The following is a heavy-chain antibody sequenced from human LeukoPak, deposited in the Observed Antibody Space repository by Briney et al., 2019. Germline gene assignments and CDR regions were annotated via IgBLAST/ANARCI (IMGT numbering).Heavy chain of an antibody. Sequence: SQTLSLTCAISGDSVSGNIATWNWIRQSPSRGLEWLGRTYYRSRWHNVYAESVKSRITINPDTSKNQFSLLLNSVAPEDTAVYYCAKSGSYLEYLQHWGQGTPVTVSS. CDR1: GDSVSGNIAT. CDR2: TYYRSRWHN. D-gene: IGHD1-26*01. V-gene: IGHV6-1*01. J-gene: IGHJ1*01. CDR3: AKSGSYLEYLQH.